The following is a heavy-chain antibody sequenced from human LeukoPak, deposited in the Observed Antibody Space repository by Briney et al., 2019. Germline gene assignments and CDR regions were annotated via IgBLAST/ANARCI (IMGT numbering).Heavy chain of an antibody. V-gene: IGHV3-74*01. J-gene: IGHJ6*02. Sequence: GGSLRLSCAASGFTFSSYWMHWVRQVPGEGLVWVSRIDPDASASTYAESVKGRFTISRDNSKNTLDLQMNSLRVEDAAVYYCARGTFGVVISPAYYYYGMDVWGQGTTVTVSS. D-gene: IGHD3-3*01. CDR1: GFTFSSYW. CDR2: IDPDASAS. CDR3: ARGTFGVVISPAYYYYGMDV.